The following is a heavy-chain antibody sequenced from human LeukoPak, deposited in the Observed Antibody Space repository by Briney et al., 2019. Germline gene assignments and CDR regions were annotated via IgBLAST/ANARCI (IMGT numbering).Heavy chain of an antibody. CDR2: VSGRGDEK. CDR3: AKGGHFSWFDP. J-gene: IGHJ5*02. CDR1: GITFNNYA. Sequence: GGSLRLSCAASGITFNNYAMSWVRQAPGKGLEWVSTVSGRGDEKFNADSVKGRFAISRDNSKNTLYLQMDSLRADDTAVYYCAKGGHFSWFDPWGQGTLVTVSS. V-gene: IGHV3-23*01. D-gene: IGHD1-26*01.